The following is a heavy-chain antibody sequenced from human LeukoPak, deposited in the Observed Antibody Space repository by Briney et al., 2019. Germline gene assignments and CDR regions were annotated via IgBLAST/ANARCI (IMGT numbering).Heavy chain of an antibody. Sequence: EASVKVSFKASGYTFTSYGISWVRQAPGQGLEWMGWISAYNGNTNYAQKLQGRVTMTTDTSTSTAYMELRSLRSDDTAVYYCATAPGYCSSTSCNGYSDYWGQGTLVTVSS. CDR3: ATAPGYCSSTSCNGYSDY. V-gene: IGHV1-18*01. J-gene: IGHJ4*02. CDR1: GYTFTSYG. CDR2: ISAYNGNT. D-gene: IGHD2-2*01.